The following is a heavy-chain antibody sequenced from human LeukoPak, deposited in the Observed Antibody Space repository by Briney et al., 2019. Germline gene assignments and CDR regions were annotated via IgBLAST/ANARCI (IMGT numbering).Heavy chain of an antibody. D-gene: IGHD3-22*01. CDR1: GFTVSSNY. CDR2: IYSGGST. V-gene: IGHV3-66*01. Sequence: PGGSLRLSCAASGFTVSSNYMSWVRQAPGKGLEWVSVIYSGGSTYYADSVKGRFTISRDNSKNTLYVQMNSLRVEDTAVYYCASAPQYYYDRSGSYGLFDYWGQGTLVTVSS. J-gene: IGHJ4*02. CDR3: ASAPQYYYDRSGSYGLFDY.